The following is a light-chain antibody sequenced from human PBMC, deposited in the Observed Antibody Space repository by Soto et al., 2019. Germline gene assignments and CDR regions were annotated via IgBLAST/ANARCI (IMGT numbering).Light chain of an antibody. CDR2: GAS. V-gene: IGKV3-20*01. CDR1: QSVSSAY. CDR3: PQYGSSPRT. Sequence: EIVLTQFPGTLSLSPGERATVSCRASQSVSSAYLAWYQQKPGQAPRLLISGASSRTTGIPDRFRGSGSETDFTLTISRLEPEDFAVYYWPQYGSSPRTFGQGTKVEIK. J-gene: IGKJ1*01.